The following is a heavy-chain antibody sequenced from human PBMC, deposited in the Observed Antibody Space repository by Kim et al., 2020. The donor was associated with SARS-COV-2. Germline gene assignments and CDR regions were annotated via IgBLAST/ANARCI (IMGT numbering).Heavy chain of an antibody. CDR1: GFTFSDYY. Sequence: GGSLRLSCAASGFTFSDYYMSWIRQAPGKGLEWVSYISSSSSYTNYADSVKGRFTISRDNAKNSLYLQMNSLRAEDTAVYYCARDSWGGGSYYYYGMDVWGQGTTVTVSS. J-gene: IGHJ6*02. V-gene: IGHV3-11*05. D-gene: IGHD2-15*01. CDR3: ARDSWGGGSYYYYGMDV. CDR2: ISSSSSYT.